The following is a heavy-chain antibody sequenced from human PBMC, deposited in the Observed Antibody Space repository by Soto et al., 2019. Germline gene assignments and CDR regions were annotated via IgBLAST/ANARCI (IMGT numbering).Heavy chain of an antibody. CDR1: GYALTELS. V-gene: IGHV1-24*01. D-gene: IGHD6-19*01. CDR3: ATDFVSGWPFNY. Sequence: ALVMVSCKVSGYALTELSMHWVRQAPGKGLEWMGGFDPEDGETIYAQKFQGRVTMTEDTSTDTAYMELSSLRSEDTAVYYCATDFVSGWPFNYWGQGTLVTVSS. J-gene: IGHJ4*02. CDR2: FDPEDGET.